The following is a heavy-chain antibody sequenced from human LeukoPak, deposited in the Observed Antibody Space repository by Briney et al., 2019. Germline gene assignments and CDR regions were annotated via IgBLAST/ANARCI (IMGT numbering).Heavy chain of an antibody. CDR1: GYTFTGYY. Sequence: ASVKVSCKASGYTFTGYYMHWVRQAPGQGLEWMGRINPNRGGTNYAKKFQGRATMTRDTSSSTAYMELSSLTFDDTAVYYCARDAVVAIGPDYWGQGTLVTVSS. CDR2: INPNRGGT. J-gene: IGHJ4*02. D-gene: IGHD2-15*01. CDR3: ARDAVVAIGPDY. V-gene: IGHV1-2*06.